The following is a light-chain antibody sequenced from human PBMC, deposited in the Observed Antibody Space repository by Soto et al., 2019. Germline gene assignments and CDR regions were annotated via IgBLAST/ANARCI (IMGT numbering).Light chain of an antibody. J-gene: IGLJ2*01. V-gene: IGLV2-8*01. CDR3: STFGGTKV. Sequence: QSAPTQPPSASGSPGQSVTISCTGSSSDVGANNYVSWYQQHPGKAPKLIIYEVTTRPSGVPDRFSGSKSGNTASLTVSGLQAEDEADYYCSTFGGTKVFGGGTKLTVL. CDR2: EVT. CDR1: SSDVGANNY.